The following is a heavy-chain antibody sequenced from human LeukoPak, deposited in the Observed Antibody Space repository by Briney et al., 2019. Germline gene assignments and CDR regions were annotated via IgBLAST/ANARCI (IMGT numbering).Heavy chain of an antibody. CDR2: IYHSGST. J-gene: IGHJ4*02. CDR1: GGSISSGGYS. Sequence: PSQTLSLTCAVSGGSISSGGYSWSCIRQPQGKGLEWIGYIYHSGSTYYNPSLKSRVTISVDRSKNQYSLKLSSVTAADTAVYYCARVVPAALFDYWGQGTLVTVSS. D-gene: IGHD2-2*01. CDR3: ARVVPAALFDY. V-gene: IGHV4-30-2*01.